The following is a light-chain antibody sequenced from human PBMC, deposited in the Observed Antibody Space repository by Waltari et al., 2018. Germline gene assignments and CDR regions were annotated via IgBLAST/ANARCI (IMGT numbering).Light chain of an antibody. J-gene: IGLJ2*01. CDR1: SGSLASNY. CDR3: QSYDSFSVV. V-gene: IGLV6-57*01. Sequence: NFMLTQPHSVSESPGKTVTISCTRSSGSLASNYVPWYQQRPGSSPTTVIYEDNQRPSGVPDRFSGSIDRSSNSASLTISGLKTEDEADYYCQSYDSFSVVFGGGTKLTVL. CDR2: EDN.